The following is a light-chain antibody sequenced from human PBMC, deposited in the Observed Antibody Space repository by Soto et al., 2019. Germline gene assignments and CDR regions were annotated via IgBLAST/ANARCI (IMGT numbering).Light chain of an antibody. CDR3: AAWDDSLNGYV. CDR2: SNN. V-gene: IGLV1-44*01. J-gene: IGLJ1*01. CDR1: SSNIGSNT. Sequence: QSVLTQPPSASGTPGQRVTISCSGSSSNIGSNTVNWYQQLPGTAPKLLIHSNNQRPSGVPDRFSGSKSGTSVSLAISGLQSEDEADYYCAAWDDSLNGYVFGTGTKVTVL.